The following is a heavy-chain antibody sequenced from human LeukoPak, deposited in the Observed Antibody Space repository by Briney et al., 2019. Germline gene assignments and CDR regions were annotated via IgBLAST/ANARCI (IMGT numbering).Heavy chain of an antibody. CDR1: GFTFSSYS. J-gene: IGHJ3*02. CDR2: ISSSSSYI. D-gene: IGHD3-22*01. V-gene: IGHV3-21*01. CDR3: ATEYDDSGYGTFDAFDI. Sequence: GGSLRLSCAASGFTFSSYSMNWVRQAPGKGLEWVSSISSSSSYIYYADSVKGRFTISRDNAKNSLYLQMNSLGAEDTAVYYCATEYDDSGYGTFDAFDIWGQGTMVTVSS.